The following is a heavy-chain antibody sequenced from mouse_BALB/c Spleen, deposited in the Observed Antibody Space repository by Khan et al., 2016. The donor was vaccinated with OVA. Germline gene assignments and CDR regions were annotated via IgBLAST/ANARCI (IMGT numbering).Heavy chain of an antibody. CDR2: ISDGGSYN. CDR1: GFTFSDYY. D-gene: IGHD1-1*01. V-gene: IGHV5-4*02. CDR3: ARGGYGTLAY. J-gene: IGHJ3*01. Sequence: EVELVESGGGLVKPGGSLKLSCAASGFTFSDYYMYWVRQTPEKRLEWVATISDGGSYNYYPDSVKGRFTISRDNAKNNLYLQMSSLKSEDTAMYYCARGGYGTLAYWGQGTLVTVSA.